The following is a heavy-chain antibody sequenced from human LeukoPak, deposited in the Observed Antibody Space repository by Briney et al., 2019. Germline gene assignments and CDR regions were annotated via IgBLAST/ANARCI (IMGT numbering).Heavy chain of an antibody. D-gene: IGHD3-22*01. V-gene: IGHV3-21*01. CDR1: GFTFSSYS. CDR3: ARDRMIVVVSNWFDP. J-gene: IGHJ5*02. CDR2: ISTTSGNI. Sequence: GGSLRLSCAASGFTFSSYSMNWVRQAPGKGLEWVAAISTTSGNIYYADSVKGRFTISRDNAKNSLYLQMNSLRAEDTAVYYCARDRMIVVVSNWFDPWGQGTLVTVSS.